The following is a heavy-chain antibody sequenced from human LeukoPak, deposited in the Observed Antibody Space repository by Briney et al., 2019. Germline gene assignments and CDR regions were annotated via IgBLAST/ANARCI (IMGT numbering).Heavy chain of an antibody. Sequence: ASVKVSCKASGYTFTSYGISWVRQAPGQGLEWMGWISAYNGNTNYAQKLQGRVTMTTDTSTSTAYMELRSLRSDDTAVYYCARDSELWPTYYFDYWGQGTLVTVSS. V-gene: IGHV1-18*01. CDR1: GYTFTSYG. CDR3: ARDSELWPTYYFDY. J-gene: IGHJ4*02. D-gene: IGHD5-18*01. CDR2: ISAYNGNT.